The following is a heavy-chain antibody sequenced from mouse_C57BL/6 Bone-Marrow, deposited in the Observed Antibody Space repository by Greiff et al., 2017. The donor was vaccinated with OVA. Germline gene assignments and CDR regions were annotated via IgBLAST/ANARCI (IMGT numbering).Heavy chain of an antibody. CDR2: ISNLAYSI. D-gene: IGHD1-1*01. V-gene: IGHV5-15*01. Sequence: EVKLMESGGGLVQPGGSLKLSCAASGFTFSDYGMAWVRQAPRKGPEWVAFISNLAYSIYYADTVTGRFTISRENAKNTLYLEMSSLRSEDTAMYYCARRYYGTYAMDYWGQGTSVTVSS. CDR1: GFTFSDYG. J-gene: IGHJ4*01. CDR3: ARRYYGTYAMDY.